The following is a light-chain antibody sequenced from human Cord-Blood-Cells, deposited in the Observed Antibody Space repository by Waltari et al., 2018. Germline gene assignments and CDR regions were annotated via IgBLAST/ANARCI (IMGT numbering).Light chain of an antibody. CDR2: AAS. CDR3: QQSYSTPYT. CDR1: QSISSY. V-gene: IGKV1-39*01. J-gene: IGKJ2*01. Sequence: DIQMTQHPSSLSASVGDRVTITCRASQSISSYLNWYQQKPGKAPKLLIYAASSLQSGVPSRFSGSGSGTDFTLTISSLQPEDFATYYCQQSYSTPYTFGQGTKLEIK.